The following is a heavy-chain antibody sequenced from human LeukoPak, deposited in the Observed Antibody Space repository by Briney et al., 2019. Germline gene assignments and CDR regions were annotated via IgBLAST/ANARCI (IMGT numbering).Heavy chain of an antibody. CDR2: ISYDGSNK. CDR3: ARDMSYGHEGFDY. D-gene: IGHD5-18*01. Sequence: PGRSLRLSCAASGFTFSSYAMHWVRQAPGKGLEWVAVISYDGSNKYFADSVKGRFTISRGNSKNTLYLQMSSLRAEDTAVYYCARDMSYGHEGFDYWGQGTLVTVSS. J-gene: IGHJ4*02. CDR1: GFTFSSYA. V-gene: IGHV3-30-3*01.